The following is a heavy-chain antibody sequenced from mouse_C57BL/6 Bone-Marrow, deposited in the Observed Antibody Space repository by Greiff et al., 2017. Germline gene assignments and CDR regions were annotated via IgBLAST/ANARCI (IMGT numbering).Heavy chain of an antibody. CDR3: ARTGLLYDY. V-gene: IGHV1-81*01. J-gene: IGHJ2*01. Sequence: VKLVESGAELARPGASVKLSCKASGYTFTSYGISWVKQRTGQGLEWIGKIYPRSGNTYYNEKFKGKATLTADKSSSTAYMELRSLTSEDSAVYFCARTGLLYDYWGQGTTLTVSS. D-gene: IGHD2-12*01. CDR2: IYPRSGNT. CDR1: GYTFTSYG.